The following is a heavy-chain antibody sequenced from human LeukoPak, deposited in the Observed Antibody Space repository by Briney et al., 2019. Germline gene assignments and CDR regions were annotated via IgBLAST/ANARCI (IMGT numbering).Heavy chain of an antibody. Sequence: GGSLRLSCAASGFTFSSYSMNWVRQAPGKGLEWVSYISSSSSTIYYADSVKGRFTISRDNAKNSLYLQMNSLRDEDTAVYYCASQVLLWFGELILDEYFQHWGQGTLVTVSS. J-gene: IGHJ1*01. CDR2: ISSSSSTI. D-gene: IGHD3-10*01. V-gene: IGHV3-48*02. CDR3: ASQVLLWFGELILDEYFQH. CDR1: GFTFSSYS.